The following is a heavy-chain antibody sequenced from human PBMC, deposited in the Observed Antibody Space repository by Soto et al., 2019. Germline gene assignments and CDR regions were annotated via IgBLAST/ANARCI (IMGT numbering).Heavy chain of an antibody. CDR1: GFTYSSYA. CDR2: ISGSGGST. V-gene: IGHV3-23*01. D-gene: IGHD6-19*01. CDR3: ATGTSTRYSSGWYDY. Sequence: EVQLLESGGGLVQPGGSLRLSCAASGFTYSSYAMSWVRQAPGKGLEWVSAISGSGGSTYYADSVKGRFTISRDNSKNTLYLQMNSLRAEDTAVYYCATGTSTRYSSGWYDYWGQGTLVTVSS. J-gene: IGHJ4*02.